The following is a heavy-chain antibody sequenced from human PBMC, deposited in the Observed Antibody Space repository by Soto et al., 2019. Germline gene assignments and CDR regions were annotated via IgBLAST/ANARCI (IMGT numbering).Heavy chain of an antibody. D-gene: IGHD1-7*01. J-gene: IGHJ4*02. CDR3: ARGGPSKWNYWPDC. CDR1: GFTFSTYN. V-gene: IGHV3-48*02. Sequence: QPGGSLRLSCAASGFTFSTYNMNWVRQAPGKGLEWVSYISSSSGTIYYADSVKGRFTISRDNAKNSLYLQMNSLRDEDTAVYYCARGGPSKWNYWPDCWGQGTLVTVSS. CDR2: ISSSSGTI.